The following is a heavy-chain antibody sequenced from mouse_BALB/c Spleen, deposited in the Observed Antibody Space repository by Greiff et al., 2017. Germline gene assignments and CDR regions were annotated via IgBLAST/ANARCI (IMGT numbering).Heavy chain of an antibody. Sequence: QVQLQQSGPDLVKPGASVKISCKASGYSFTDYAMHWVKQSHAKSLEWIGVISTYYGDASYNQKFKGKATMTVDKSSSTAYMELARLTSEDSAIYYCAREDYGSSPFAYWGQGTLVTVSA. CDR1: GYSFTDYA. CDR2: ISTYYGDA. D-gene: IGHD1-1*01. J-gene: IGHJ3*01. CDR3: AREDYGSSPFAY. V-gene: IGHV1-67*01.